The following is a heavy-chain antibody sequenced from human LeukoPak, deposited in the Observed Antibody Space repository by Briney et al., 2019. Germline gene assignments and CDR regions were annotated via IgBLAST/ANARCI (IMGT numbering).Heavy chain of an antibody. CDR3: AKDRVRNFDY. J-gene: IGHJ4*02. CDR2: ISDSSSTI. CDR1: GFTFSIYS. V-gene: IGHV3-48*01. D-gene: IGHD1-1*01. Sequence: PGGSLRLSCAASGFTFSIYSMNWVRQAPGKGLEWISYISDSSSTIYYADPVKGRFTVSRDNAEGSLYLQMNSLRAEDTAVYYCAKDRVRNFDYWGRGTLVTVSS.